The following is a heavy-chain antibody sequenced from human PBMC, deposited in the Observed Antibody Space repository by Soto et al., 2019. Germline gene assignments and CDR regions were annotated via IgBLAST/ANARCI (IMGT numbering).Heavy chain of an antibody. V-gene: IGHV4-61*05. CDR2: IYYTGTT. D-gene: IGHD3-22*01. Sequence: SETLSLTCTVSGGSIRSSSYYWGWIRQPPGKGLEWIGYIYYTGTTNYNPSLKSRVTISVDSSKNQFSLKLDSVTAADTAVYYCARLGGYYQAFDSWGQGTLVTVSS. CDR3: ARLGGYYQAFDS. CDR1: GGSIRSSSYY. J-gene: IGHJ4*02.